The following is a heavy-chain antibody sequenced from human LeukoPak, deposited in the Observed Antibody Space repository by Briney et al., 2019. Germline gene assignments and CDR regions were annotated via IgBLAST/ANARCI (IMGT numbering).Heavy chain of an antibody. J-gene: IGHJ4*02. CDR1: GFTFSSYA. Sequence: GGSLRLSCAASGFTFSSYAMSWVRQAPGKGLEWVSTISGSSGDTYYADSVKGRFTISRDNSKNTLYLQMNSLRAEDTAVYYCAKGPSYYYDSSGYYCWGQGTLVTVSS. CDR3: AKGPSYYYDSSGYYC. V-gene: IGHV3-23*01. D-gene: IGHD3-22*01. CDR2: ISGSSGDT.